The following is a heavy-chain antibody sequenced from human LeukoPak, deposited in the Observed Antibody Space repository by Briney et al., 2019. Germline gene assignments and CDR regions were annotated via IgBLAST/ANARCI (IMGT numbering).Heavy chain of an antibody. J-gene: IGHJ5*02. D-gene: IGHD2-15*01. CDR3: ARRPCSFCWFDP. V-gene: IGHV4-34*01. CDR2: IDHSGST. Sequence: SETLSLTCGVYGGSFSLYYWSWIRQPPGKGLEWIGEIDHSGSTNYNPSLKSRVTISVDTSKNQFSLKLNSVTAADTAVYYCARRPCSFCWFDPWGQGTLVTVSS. CDR1: GGSFSLYY.